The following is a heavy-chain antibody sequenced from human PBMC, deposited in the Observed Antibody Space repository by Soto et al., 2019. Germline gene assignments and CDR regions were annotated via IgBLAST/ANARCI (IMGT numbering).Heavy chain of an antibody. Sequence: GGSLRLSCVASGFTFSIYAMSWVRQAPGKGLEWVSALNAGGDNTYYADSVKGRFTISRDNSMSALYLQMNSLRIEDTAVYYCAHPRGYGVFDAYDIWGQGTMVTVSS. CDR3: AHPRGYGVFDAYDI. D-gene: IGHD4-17*01. V-gene: IGHV3-23*01. CDR1: GFTFSIYA. J-gene: IGHJ3*02. CDR2: LNAGGDNT.